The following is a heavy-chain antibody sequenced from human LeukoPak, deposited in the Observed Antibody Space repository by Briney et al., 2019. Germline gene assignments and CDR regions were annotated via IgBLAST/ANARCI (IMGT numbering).Heavy chain of an antibody. CDR1: GGSFSGYY. Sequence: SETLSLTCAVYGGSFSGYYWSWIRQPPGKGLEWIGEINHSGSTNYNPSLKSRVTISVDASKNQFSLKLSSVTAADTAVYYCAREGAAAGTAYYYYYYMDVWGKGTTVTISS. D-gene: IGHD6-13*01. CDR3: AREGAAAGTAYYYYYYMDV. CDR2: INHSGST. J-gene: IGHJ6*03. V-gene: IGHV4-34*01.